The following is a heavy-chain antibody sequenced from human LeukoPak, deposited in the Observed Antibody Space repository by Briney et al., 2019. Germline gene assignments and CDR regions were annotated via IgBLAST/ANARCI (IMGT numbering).Heavy chain of an antibody. CDR1: GGSFSGYY. D-gene: IGHD1/OR15-1a*01. J-gene: IGHJ6*02. Sequence: SETLSLTCAVYGGSFSGYYWSWIRQPPRKGLEWIGEINHSGSTNYNPSLKSRVTISVDTSKNQFSLKLSSVTAADTAVYYCARGHMGTRYYYYGMDVWGQGTTVTVSS. CDR3: ARGHMGTRYYYYGMDV. V-gene: IGHV4-34*01. CDR2: INHSGST.